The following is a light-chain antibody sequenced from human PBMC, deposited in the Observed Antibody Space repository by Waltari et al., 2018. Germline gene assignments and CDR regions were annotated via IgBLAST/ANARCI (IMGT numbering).Light chain of an antibody. V-gene: IGKV3-11*01. J-gene: IGKJ4*02. CDR1: QSISSY. CDR3: QQRKVWRRPP. Sequence: DIVLTQPPATPSLSPGERATLSCRASQSISSYLAWYQKKSGQAPRLLIYDTSNSITCVPARFSGSGSRTDFALTFSSLEPENFAVYYCQQRKVWRRPPFGGGTRVEIK. CDR2: DTS.